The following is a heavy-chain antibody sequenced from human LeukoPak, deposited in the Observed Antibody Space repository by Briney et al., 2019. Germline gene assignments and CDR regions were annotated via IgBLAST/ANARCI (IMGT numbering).Heavy chain of an antibody. D-gene: IGHD3-10*01. Sequence: SVKVSCKASGYTFTSYGISWVRQAPGQGLEWMGRIIPILGIANYAQKFQGRVTITADKSTSTAYMELSGLRSEDTAVYYCARDYYGSGKYYYYYYGMDVWGQGTTVTVSS. CDR3: ARDYYGSGKYYYYYYGMDV. CDR2: IIPILGIA. CDR1: GYTFTSYG. J-gene: IGHJ6*02. V-gene: IGHV1-69*04.